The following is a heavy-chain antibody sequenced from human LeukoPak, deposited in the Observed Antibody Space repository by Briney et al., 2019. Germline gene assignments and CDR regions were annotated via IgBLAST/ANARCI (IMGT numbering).Heavy chain of an antibody. CDR2: IYSGGST. D-gene: IGHD3-10*01. CDR1: GFTVSSNY. V-gene: IGHV3-66*02. J-gene: IGHJ4*02. Sequence: GGSLRLSCVASGFTVSSNYMSWVRQAPGKGLEWVSVIYSGGSTYYADSVKGRFTISRDNSKNTLYLQMNSLRAEDTAVYYCARVWFGENFDYWGQGTLVTVSS. CDR3: ARVWFGENFDY.